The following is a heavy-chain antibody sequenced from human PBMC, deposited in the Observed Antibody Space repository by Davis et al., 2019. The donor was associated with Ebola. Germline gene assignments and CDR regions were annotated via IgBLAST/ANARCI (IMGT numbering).Heavy chain of an antibody. J-gene: IGHJ5*02. CDR3: ARLGSAGGSLDP. D-gene: IGHD3-10*01. CDR1: GDSVSSNSAA. V-gene: IGHV6-1*01. CDR2: TYYRSKWYN. Sequence: PSQTLSLTYAISGDSVSSNSAAGNWIRQSPSRGLEWLGRTYYRSKWYNDYAVSVKTRITINPDPSKNQFSLQLNAVTPEDMAVYYCARLGSAGGSLDPWGQGTLVTVSS.